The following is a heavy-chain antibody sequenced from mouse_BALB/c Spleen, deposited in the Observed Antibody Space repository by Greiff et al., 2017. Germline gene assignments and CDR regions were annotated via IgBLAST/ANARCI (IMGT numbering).Heavy chain of an antibody. D-gene: IGHD1-1*01. Sequence: EVKLQESGGGLVKPGGSLKLSCAASGFTFSSYAMSWVRQTPEKRLEWVASISSGGSTYYPDSVKGRFTISRDNARNILYLQMSSLRSEDTAMYYCARVTSYYGRSSYAMDYWGQGTSVTVSS. J-gene: IGHJ4*01. V-gene: IGHV5-6-5*01. CDR2: ISSGGST. CDR3: ARVTSYYGRSSYAMDY. CDR1: GFTFSSYA.